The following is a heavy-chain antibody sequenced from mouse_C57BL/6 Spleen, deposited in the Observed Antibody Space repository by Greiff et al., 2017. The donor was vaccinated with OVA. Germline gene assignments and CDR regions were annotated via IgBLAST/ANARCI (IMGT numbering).Heavy chain of an antibody. CDR3: ARESITTVVAPLDY. V-gene: IGHV1-82*01. CDR1: GYAFSSSW. D-gene: IGHD1-1*01. Sequence: VKLQESGPELVKPGASVKISCKASGYAFSSSWMNWVKQRPGKGLEWIGRIYPGDGDTNYNGKFKGKATLTADKSSSTAYMQLSSLTSEDSAVYFCARESITTVVAPLDYWGQGTTLTVSS. J-gene: IGHJ2*01. CDR2: IYPGDGDT.